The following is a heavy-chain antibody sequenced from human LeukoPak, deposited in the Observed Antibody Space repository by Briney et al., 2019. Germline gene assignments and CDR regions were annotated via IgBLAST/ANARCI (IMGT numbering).Heavy chain of an antibody. J-gene: IGHJ4*02. Sequence: GGSLRLSCAASGFTFSSYGMHWVRQAPGKGLEWVAVISYDGSNKYYADSAKGRFTISRDNSKNTLYLQMNSLRAEDTAVYYCAKGMGLRSFDYWGQGTLVTVSS. CDR2: ISYDGSNK. D-gene: IGHD4-17*01. V-gene: IGHV3-30*18. CDR3: AKGMGLRSFDY. CDR1: GFTFSSYG.